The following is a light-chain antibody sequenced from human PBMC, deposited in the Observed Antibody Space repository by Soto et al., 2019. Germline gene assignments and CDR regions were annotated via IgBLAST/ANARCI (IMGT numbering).Light chain of an antibody. J-gene: IGKJ3*01. CDR1: RGVGNS. V-gene: IGKV1-27*01. Sequence: DIQMTQSPSSLYASVGDRVTITCRASRGVGNSLAWYQQKPGKVPTLLIYGASTLESGVPSRFSGSGSGTFFTLIINSLQPDDVATYYGQKYDSAPFTFGPGSKVNLK. CDR2: GAS. CDR3: QKYDSAPFT.